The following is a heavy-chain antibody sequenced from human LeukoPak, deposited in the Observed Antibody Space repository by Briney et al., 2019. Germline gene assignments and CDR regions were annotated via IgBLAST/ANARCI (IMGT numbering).Heavy chain of an antibody. V-gene: IGHV1-69*13. CDR2: IIPIFGTA. J-gene: IGHJ3*02. CDR3: AGPDYYDSSSYDAFDI. Sequence: SVKVSCKASGGTFSSYAISWVRQAPGQGLEWMGGIIPIFGTANYAQKFQGRVTITADESTSTAYMELSSLRSEDTAVYYCAGPDYYDSSSYDAFDIWGQGTMVTVPS. D-gene: IGHD3-22*01. CDR1: GGTFSSYA.